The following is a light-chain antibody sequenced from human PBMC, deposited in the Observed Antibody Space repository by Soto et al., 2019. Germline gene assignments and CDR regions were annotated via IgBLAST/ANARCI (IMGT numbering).Light chain of an antibody. Sequence: QSVLTQPPSVSGAPGQRVTISCTGSSSNIGAGYDVHWYQQLPGTAPKLLIYRNSNRPSGVPDRFSGSKSGTSASLAITGLQAEAEAAYYCQSSDSSLSGSVFGGGTKLTVL. CDR1: SSNIGAGYD. J-gene: IGLJ3*02. V-gene: IGLV1-40*01. CDR2: RNS. CDR3: QSSDSSLSGSV.